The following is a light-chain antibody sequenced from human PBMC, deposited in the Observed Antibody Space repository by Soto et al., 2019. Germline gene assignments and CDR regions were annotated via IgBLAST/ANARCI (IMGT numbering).Light chain of an antibody. CDR1: QSVGSSY. CDR2: NAS. J-gene: IGKJ1*01. V-gene: IGKV3-20*01. Sequence: EIVLTQSPGTLSLSPGERATLSFRASQSVGSSYLAWYQQKPGQAPRLLISNASRRATGIPDRFSGSGSATDFTLTIAGLEPEDFAMYYCQQYGSSLPWTFGQGTKVDIK. CDR3: QQYGSSLPWT.